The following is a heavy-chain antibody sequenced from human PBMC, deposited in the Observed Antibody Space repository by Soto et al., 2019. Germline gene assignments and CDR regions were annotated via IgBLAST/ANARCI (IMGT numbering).Heavy chain of an antibody. CDR3: AREVEGSIAAAGTDPRDSDY. CDR1: GGTFSSYT. V-gene: IGHV1-69*04. Sequence: GASVKVSCKASGGTFSSYTISWVRQAPGQGLEWMGRIIPILGIANYAQKFQGRVTITADKSTSTAYIELSSLRSEDTAVYYCAREVEGSIAAAGTDPRDSDYWGQGTLVTVSS. J-gene: IGHJ4*02. CDR2: IIPILGIA. D-gene: IGHD6-13*01.